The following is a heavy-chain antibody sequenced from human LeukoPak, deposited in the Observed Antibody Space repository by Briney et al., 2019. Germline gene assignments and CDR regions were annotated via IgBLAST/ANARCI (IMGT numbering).Heavy chain of an antibody. J-gene: IGHJ4*02. CDR3: ARGTSYCGGDRPIDY. CDR1: GGSFSGYY. D-gene: IGHD2-21*02. V-gene: IGHV4-34*01. Sequence: PSETLSLTCAVYGGSFSGYYWSWIRQPPGKGLEWIGEINHSGSTNYNPSLKSRVTISVDTSKNQFSLKLSSVTAADTAVYYCARGTSYCGGDRPIDYWGQGTLVTVSS. CDR2: INHSGST.